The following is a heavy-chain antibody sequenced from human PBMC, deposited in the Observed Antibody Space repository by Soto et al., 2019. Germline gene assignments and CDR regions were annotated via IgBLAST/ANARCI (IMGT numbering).Heavy chain of an antibody. J-gene: IGHJ6*02. V-gene: IGHV5-51*01. CDR1: GYSFTSYW. D-gene: IGHD1-1*01. CDR2: IYPGDSDT. CDR3: ARHFNTNYYYYYGMDV. Sequence: GESLKISCKGSGYSFTSYWIGWVRQMPGKGLEWMGIIYPGDSDTRYSPSLQGQVTISADKSISTAYLQWSSLKASDTAMYYCARHFNTNYYYYYGMDVWGQGTTVTVSS.